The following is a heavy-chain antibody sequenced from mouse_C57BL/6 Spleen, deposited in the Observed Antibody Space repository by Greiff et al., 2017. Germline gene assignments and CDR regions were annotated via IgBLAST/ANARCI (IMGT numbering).Heavy chain of an antibody. CDR1: GYTFTSYW. Sequence: QVQLQQPGAELVMPGASVKLSCKASGYTFTSYWLHWVKQRPGQGLEWIGEIDPSDSYTNYNQKFKGKSTLTVDKSSSTAYMQHSSLTSEDSAVYYCASTGYSKGMDYWGQGTSVTVSS. J-gene: IGHJ4*01. CDR2: IDPSDSYT. D-gene: IGHD2-5*01. CDR3: ASTGYSKGMDY. V-gene: IGHV1-69*01.